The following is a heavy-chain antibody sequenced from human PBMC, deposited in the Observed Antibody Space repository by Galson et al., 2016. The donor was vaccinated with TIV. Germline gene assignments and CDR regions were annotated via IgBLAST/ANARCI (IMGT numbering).Heavy chain of an antibody. CDR2: IYWDDTK. Sequence: PALVKPTQTLTLTCTFSGFSLSTSGLAVGWIRQPPGKALEWLALIYWDDTKYYSPSLNSRLTITKDTSKNQVVLTLTNMDPVDTATYYCAHSPGGLIRAVNTIVDNWGQGTLVTVSS. V-gene: IGHV2-5*02. J-gene: IGHJ4*02. CDR3: AHSPGGLIRAVNTIVDN. D-gene: IGHD3-10*01. CDR1: GFSLSTSGLA.